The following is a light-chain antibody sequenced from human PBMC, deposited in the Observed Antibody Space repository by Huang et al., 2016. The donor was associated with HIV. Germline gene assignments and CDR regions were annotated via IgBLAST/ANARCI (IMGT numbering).Light chain of an antibody. CDR1: QSVSSY. CDR3: QQRSNWPRT. CDR2: DAS. Sequence: EIVLTQSPATLSLSPGERATLSCRASQSVSSYLAWYQQKPGQAPNLLIYDASNRATGIPARFSGSGSGTDFTLTTSSLEPEDFAVYYCQQRSNWPRTFGQGTKLEIK. V-gene: IGKV3-11*01. J-gene: IGKJ2*01.